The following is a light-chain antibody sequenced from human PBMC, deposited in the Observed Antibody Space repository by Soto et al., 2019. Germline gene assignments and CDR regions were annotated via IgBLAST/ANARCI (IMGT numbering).Light chain of an antibody. Sequence: DIQMTQSPSSLSASVGDRVTITCRASQGICNYLAWYQQKPGKVPKLLIYAASTLQSGVPSRFSGSGSGTDFTLTISSLQPEDVATYYCQNYNSAPLTFGGGTKVEIK. V-gene: IGKV1-27*01. CDR1: QGICNY. J-gene: IGKJ4*01. CDR3: QNYNSAPLT. CDR2: AAS.